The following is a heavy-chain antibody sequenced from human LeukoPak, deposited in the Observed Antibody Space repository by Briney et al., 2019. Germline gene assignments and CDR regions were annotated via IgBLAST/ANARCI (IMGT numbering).Heavy chain of an antibody. Sequence: GESLKISCKGSGYSFTSYWIGWVRQMPGKGLEWMGIIYPGDSDTRYSPSFQGQVTISADKSISTAYLQWSSLKASDTAMCYCARHLAYYDILTGYYPRGPSFDYWGQGTLVTVSS. V-gene: IGHV5-51*01. CDR2: IYPGDSDT. CDR3: ARHLAYYDILTGYYPRGPSFDY. CDR1: GYSFTSYW. D-gene: IGHD3-9*01. J-gene: IGHJ4*02.